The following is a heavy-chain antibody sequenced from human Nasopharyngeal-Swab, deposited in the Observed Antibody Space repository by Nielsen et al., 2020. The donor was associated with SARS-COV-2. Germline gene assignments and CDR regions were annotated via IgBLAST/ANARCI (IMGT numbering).Heavy chain of an antibody. V-gene: IGHV4-34*01. J-gene: IGHJ6*03. CDR2: INHSGST. Sequence: RRAPGKGLEWIAEINHSGSTNYNPSLKSRVTISVDTSKNQFSLKLSSVTAADTAVYYCARGLSGIVPAPILGLGPYYSYYYMDVWGKGTTVTVSS. D-gene: IGHD2-2*01. CDR3: ARGLSGIVPAPILGLGPYYSYYYMDV.